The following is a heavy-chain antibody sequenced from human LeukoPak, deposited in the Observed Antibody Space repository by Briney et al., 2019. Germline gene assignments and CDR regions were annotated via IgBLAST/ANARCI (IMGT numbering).Heavy chain of an antibody. J-gene: IGHJ2*01. CDR2: ISSNGYST. Sequence: GGSLRLSCAASGFTFRSYSMHWVRQAPGKGLEYVLGISSNGYSTYYANSVKGRFTISRDNSKNTLYLQMGSLRVEDTAVYYCARERMAVAGFNWYFDLWGRGTLVTVSS. V-gene: IGHV3-64*01. D-gene: IGHD6-19*01. CDR3: ARERMAVAGFNWYFDL. CDR1: GFTFRSYS.